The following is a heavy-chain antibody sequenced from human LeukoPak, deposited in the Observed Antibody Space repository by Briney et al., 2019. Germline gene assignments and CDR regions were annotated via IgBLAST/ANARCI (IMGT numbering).Heavy chain of an antibody. D-gene: IGHD2-2*01. CDR3: AHLRTVVPAAEPNFDY. CDR2: YYWTDDN. Sequence: SGRTLVKPTQTPAFTCTCSGFSLSTSGVGVGWIRQPSVKTLEWLAFYYWTDDNRYSLSLKSRHTIQKDTSKNQVVLTMTHMDPVDTATYYCAHLRTVVPAAEPNFDYWGQGTLVTVSS. CDR1: GFSLSTSGVG. V-gene: IGHV2-5*01. J-gene: IGHJ4*02.